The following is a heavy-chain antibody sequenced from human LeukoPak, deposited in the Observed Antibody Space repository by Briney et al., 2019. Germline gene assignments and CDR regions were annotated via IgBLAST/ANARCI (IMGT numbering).Heavy chain of an antibody. CDR2: IYYSGST. D-gene: IGHD2-15*01. CDR1: GGSISNGNYY. J-gene: IGHJ4*02. CDR3: ASGGRGDIVVVVAVDY. V-gene: IGHV4-39*07. Sequence: SETLSLTCTVSGGSISNGNYYWGWIRQPPGKGLEWIGSIYYSGSTYYNPSLKSRVTISVDTSKNQFSLKLSSVTAADTAVYYCASGGRGDIVVVVAVDYWGQGTLVTVSS.